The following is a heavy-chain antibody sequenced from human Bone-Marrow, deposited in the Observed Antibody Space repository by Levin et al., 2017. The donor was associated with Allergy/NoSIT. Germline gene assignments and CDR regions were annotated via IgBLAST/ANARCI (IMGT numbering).Heavy chain of an antibody. Sequence: GESLKISCTASGFTFVSYGMSWVRQAPGKGLEWVAAISGSGGEANYADSVRGRFAISRDNSKNTLNLQLNSLRAEDTAVFYCTKALSITASTFDFFDPWGQGTQVTVSS. J-gene: IGHJ5*02. CDR1: GFTFVSYG. CDR3: TKALSITASTFDFFDP. V-gene: IGHV3-23*01. CDR2: ISGSGGEA. D-gene: IGHD1-20*01.